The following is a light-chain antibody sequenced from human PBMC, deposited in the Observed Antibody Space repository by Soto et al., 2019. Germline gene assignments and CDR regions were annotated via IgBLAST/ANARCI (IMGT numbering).Light chain of an antibody. CDR1: SSDIGAGYD. CDR2: SNA. J-gene: IGLJ1*01. Sequence: QSVLTQPHSVSEAPGQRVTISCTGTSSDIGAGYDVHWYQQLPGAAPKLLIYSNAIRPSGVPDRFSASKYGTSASLAITGLRAEDEADYDCQSYDGSLTNYVFGTGTKVTLL. CDR3: QSYDGSLTNYV. V-gene: IGLV1-40*01.